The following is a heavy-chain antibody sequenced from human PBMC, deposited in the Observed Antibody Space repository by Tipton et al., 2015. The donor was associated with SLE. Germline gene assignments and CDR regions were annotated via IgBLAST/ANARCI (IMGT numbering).Heavy chain of an antibody. D-gene: IGHD2-8*01. CDR3: VRLRSKVLIDY. V-gene: IGHV4-39*07. Sequence: TLSLTCSVSGGSISSSGYYWGWVRQPPGKGLEWIGSIYYSGSTYYNPSLKSRVTISVDTSKNQFSLEVRSVTAADTAVYYCVRLRSKVLIDYWGQGTLVTVSS. CDR1: GGSISSSGYY. J-gene: IGHJ4*02. CDR2: IYYSGST.